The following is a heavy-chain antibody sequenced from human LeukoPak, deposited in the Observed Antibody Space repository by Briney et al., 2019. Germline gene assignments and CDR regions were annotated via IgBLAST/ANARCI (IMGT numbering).Heavy chain of an antibody. CDR2: IYTSSGST. V-gene: IGHV4-4*07. D-gene: IGHD2-15*01. CDR1: GGSINTYY. J-gene: IGHJ6*02. Sequence: SETLSLTCTVSGGSINTYYWSWIRQPAGKGLEWLGRIYTSSGSTNYSPSLKSRVTISLDRSKNQFSLKLSSVTAADTAVYYCARDRVESSGYYYYYGMDVWGQGTTVTVSS. CDR3: ARDRVESSGYYYYYGMDV.